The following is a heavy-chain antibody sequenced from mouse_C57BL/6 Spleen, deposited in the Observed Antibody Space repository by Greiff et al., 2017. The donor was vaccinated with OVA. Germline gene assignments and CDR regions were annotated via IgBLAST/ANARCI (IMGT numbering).Heavy chain of an antibody. Sequence: QVQLQQSGAELVKPGASVKISCKASGYAFSSYWMNWVKQRPGKGLEWIGQIYPGDGDTNYNGKLKGKATLTADKSSSTAYMQLSSLTSEDSAVYFCAKGTTVVAYYFDYWGQGTTLTVSS. V-gene: IGHV1-80*01. CDR3: AKGTTVVAYYFDY. CDR2: IYPGDGDT. CDR1: GYAFSSYW. J-gene: IGHJ2*01. D-gene: IGHD1-1*01.